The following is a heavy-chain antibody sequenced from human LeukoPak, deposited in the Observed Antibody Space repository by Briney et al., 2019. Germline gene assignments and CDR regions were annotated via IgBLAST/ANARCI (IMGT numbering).Heavy chain of an antibody. D-gene: IGHD3-16*01. CDR1: GFTFSNYG. V-gene: IGHV3-30*02. CDR2: IRYDGSSK. Sequence: PGGSLRLSCAASGFTFSNYGIHWVRQAPGKGLEWVTFIRYDGSSKFYADSVNGRVTISRDNSKNALFLHMNSLRTEDTAVYYCAKDPRITFGGLRASHYYMDVWGKGTTVTISS. J-gene: IGHJ6*03. CDR3: AKDPRITFGGLRASHYYMDV.